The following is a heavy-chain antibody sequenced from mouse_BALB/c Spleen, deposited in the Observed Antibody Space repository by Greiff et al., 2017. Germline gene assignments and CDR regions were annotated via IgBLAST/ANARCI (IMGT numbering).Heavy chain of an antibody. Sequence: LQESGAELVRPGSSVKISCKASGYAFSSYWMNWVKQRPGQGLEWIGQIYPGDGDTNYNGKFKGKATLTADKSSSTAYMQLSSLTSEDSAVYFCARGYGNYLDYWGQGTTLTVSS. J-gene: IGHJ2*01. CDR1: GYAFSSYW. D-gene: IGHD2-10*02. CDR2: IYPGDGDT. CDR3: ARGYGNYLDY. V-gene: IGHV1-80*01.